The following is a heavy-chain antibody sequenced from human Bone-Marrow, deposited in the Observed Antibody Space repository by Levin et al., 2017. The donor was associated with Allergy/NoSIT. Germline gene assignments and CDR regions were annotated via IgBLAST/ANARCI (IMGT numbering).Heavy chain of an antibody. J-gene: IGHJ4*02. CDR2: ISYDGSNK. V-gene: IGHV3-30*18. CDR1: GFTFNSYG. Sequence: TGGSLRLSCAASGFTFNSYGMHWVRQAPGKGLEWVAVISYDGSNKYNADSVKGRFTISRDNSKNTLYLQMNSLRAEDTAVYYCAKDGSSWYDRVNYWGQGTLVTVSS. D-gene: IGHD6-13*01. CDR3: AKDGSSWYDRVNY.